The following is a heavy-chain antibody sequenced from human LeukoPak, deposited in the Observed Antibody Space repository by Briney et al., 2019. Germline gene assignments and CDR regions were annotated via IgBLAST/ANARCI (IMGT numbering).Heavy chain of an antibody. Sequence: GGTLRLSCAASGFTFSSYGMSWVRQAPGKGLEWVSAISGSGGSTYYADSVKGRFTISRDNSENTLYLQMNSLRAEDTAVYYCAKDLGYEWELLLVDYWGQGTLVTVSS. CDR1: GFTFSSYG. CDR3: AKDLGYEWELLLVDY. V-gene: IGHV3-23*01. D-gene: IGHD1-26*01. J-gene: IGHJ4*02. CDR2: ISGSGGST.